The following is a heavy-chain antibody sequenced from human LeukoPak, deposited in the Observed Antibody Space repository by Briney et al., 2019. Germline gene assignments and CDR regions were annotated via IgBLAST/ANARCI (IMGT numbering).Heavy chain of an antibody. J-gene: IGHJ4*02. Sequence: SVKVSCKASGGTFSSYAISWVRQAPGQGLEWMGGIIPIFGTANYAQKFQGGVTITTDESTSTAYMELSSLRSEDTAVYYCARVRDELQLPYYFDYWGQGTLVTVSS. V-gene: IGHV1-69*05. CDR2: IIPIFGTA. CDR3: ARVRDELQLPYYFDY. CDR1: GGTFSSYA. D-gene: IGHD5-24*01.